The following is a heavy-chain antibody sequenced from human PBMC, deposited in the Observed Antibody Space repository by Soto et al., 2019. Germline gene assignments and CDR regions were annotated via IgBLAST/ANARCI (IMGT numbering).Heavy chain of an antibody. CDR1: GYNFGGYW. D-gene: IGHD2-2*01. Sequence: PGESLKISCKAAGYNFGGYWIGRLRQLPGKGQQWRGIIFAGDSDTRYSPSFQGQVTISAGKSISTVHVQWRSLKASDTAMHDCARHAVGYCSSTSCRYYYGMDVWAKGARSPSP. CDR3: ARHAVGYCSSTSCRYYYGMDV. CDR2: IFAGDSDT. V-gene: IGHV5-51*01. J-gene: IGHJ6*02.